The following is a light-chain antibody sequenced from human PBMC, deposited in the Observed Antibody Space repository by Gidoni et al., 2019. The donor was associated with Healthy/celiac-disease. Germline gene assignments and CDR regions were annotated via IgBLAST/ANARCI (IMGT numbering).Light chain of an antibody. V-gene: IGKV4-1*01. CDR3: QQYYSTPWT. CDR2: WAS. Sequence: DIAMTQSPDSLAVSLGERATINCKSSQSVLYSSNNKNYLAWYQQKPGQPPKLLIYWASTRESGVPDRFSGGGSGTDFTLTISSLQAEDVAVYYCQQYYSTPWTFGQGTKVEIK. CDR1: QSVLYSSNNKNY. J-gene: IGKJ1*01.